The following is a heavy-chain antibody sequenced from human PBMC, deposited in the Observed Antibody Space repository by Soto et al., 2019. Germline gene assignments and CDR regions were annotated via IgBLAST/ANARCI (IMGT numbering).Heavy chain of an antibody. D-gene: IGHD3-3*01. CDR2: IKQDGSEK. V-gene: IGHV3-7*01. Sequence: PGGSLRLSCAASGFTFSSYWMSWVRQAPGKGLEWVANIKQDGSEKYYVDSVKGRFTISRDNAKNSLYLQMNSLRAEDTAVYYCARARVDIRTRGVDYWGQGPLVTVSS. CDR3: ARARVDIRTRGVDY. J-gene: IGHJ4*02. CDR1: GFTFSSYW.